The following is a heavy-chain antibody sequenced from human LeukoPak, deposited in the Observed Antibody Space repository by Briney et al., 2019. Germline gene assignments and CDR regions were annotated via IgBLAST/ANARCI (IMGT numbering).Heavy chain of an antibody. CDR2: IYYSGST. CDR3: FDP. Sequence: SETLSLTCTVSGGSISSYYWSWIRQPPGKGLEWIGYIYYSGSTNYNPSLKSRVTISVDTSKNQFYTAVYYCARGWELKYNWFDPWGQGTLVTVSS. D-gene: IGHD1-26*01. V-gene: IGHV4-59*01. CDR1: GGSISSYY. J-gene: IGHJ5*02.